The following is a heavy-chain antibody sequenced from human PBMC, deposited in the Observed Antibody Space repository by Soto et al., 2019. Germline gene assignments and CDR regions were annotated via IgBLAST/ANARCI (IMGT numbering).Heavy chain of an antibody. V-gene: IGHV1-18*01. Sequence: QVQLVQSETTQETPGASVKVSCEAFGYSFDSYAYSWVRQAPGQGLEWMGRIASGDTKYAQKLQGRVTMTTDTSTNTAYMELRSLRSDDTALYFCARENVPYGFDLWGQGTMVTVSS. CDR1: GYSFDSYA. CDR3: ARENVPYGFDL. J-gene: IGHJ3*01. CDR2: IASGDT.